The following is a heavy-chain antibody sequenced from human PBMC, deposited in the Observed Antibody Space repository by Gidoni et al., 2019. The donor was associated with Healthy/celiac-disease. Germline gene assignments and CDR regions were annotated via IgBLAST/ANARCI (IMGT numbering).Heavy chain of an antibody. CDR3: ARDSREYSSSWHNWFDP. J-gene: IGHJ5*02. CDR2: IYHSGST. D-gene: IGHD6-13*01. V-gene: IGHV4-38-2*02. CDR1: GYSISLGYY. Sequence: QVQLQESGPGLVTPSATLSLTCTVSGYSISLGYYWGWIRQPPGKGLEWIGSIYHSGSTYYNPSLKSRVTISVDTSKNQFSLKLSSVTAADTAVYYCARDSREYSSSWHNWFDPWGQGTLVTVSS.